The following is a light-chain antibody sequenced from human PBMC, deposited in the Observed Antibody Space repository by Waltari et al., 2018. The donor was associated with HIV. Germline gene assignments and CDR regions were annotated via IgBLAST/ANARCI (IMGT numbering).Light chain of an antibody. CDR1: SSNIGSNT. V-gene: IGLV1-44*01. J-gene: IGLJ3*02. CDR2: SNN. Sequence: QSVLTQPTSASGTPGQRVTISCSGSSSNIGSNTVNWYQQLPGTAPKLLIYSNNQRPPGVTDRFSGSKSGTSASLAISGLQSEDEADYYCAAWDDSLNGWVFGGGTKLTVL. CDR3: AAWDDSLNGWV.